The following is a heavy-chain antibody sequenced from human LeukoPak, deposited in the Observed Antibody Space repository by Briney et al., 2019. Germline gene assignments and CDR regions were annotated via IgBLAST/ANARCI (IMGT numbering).Heavy chain of an antibody. CDR3: ARSRLVTTGIWGGYYYMDV. J-gene: IGHJ6*03. D-gene: IGHD4-11*01. CDR2: IYYSGST. CDR1: GGSISSSSYY. V-gene: IGHV4-61*05. Sequence: SETLSLTCTVSGGSISSSSYYWGWIRQPPGKGLEWIGYIYYSGSTKYNPSLKSRVTISVDTSKNQFSLKLSSVTAADTAVYYCARSRLVTTGIWGGYYYMDVWGKGTTVTVSS.